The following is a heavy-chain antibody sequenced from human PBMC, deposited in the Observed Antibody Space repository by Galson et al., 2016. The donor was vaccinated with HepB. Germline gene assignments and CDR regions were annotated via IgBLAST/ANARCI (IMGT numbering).Heavy chain of an antibody. D-gene: IGHD5-12*01. CDR3: ARDQGATIPGYYYYGMDV. Sequence: SETLSLTCTVSGGSISTYYWNWIRQPPGKGLEWIGYIYYSGSTYYNPPLKSRVTISVDTSKNQFSLKLSSVTAADTAVYYCARDQGATIPGYYYYGMDVWGQGTTVTVAS. CDR2: IYYSGST. V-gene: IGHV4-59*12. CDR1: GGSISTYY. J-gene: IGHJ6*02.